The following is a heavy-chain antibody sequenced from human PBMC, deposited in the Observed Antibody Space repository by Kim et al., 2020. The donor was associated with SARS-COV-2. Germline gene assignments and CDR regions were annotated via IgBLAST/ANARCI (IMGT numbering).Heavy chain of an antibody. J-gene: IGHJ4*02. CDR2: ISGSGGST. D-gene: IGHD1-26*01. V-gene: IGHV3-23*01. Sequence: GGSLRLSCAASGFTFSSYAMSWVRQAPGKGLEWVSAISGSGGSTYYADSVKGWFTISRDNSKNTLYLQMNSLRAEDTAVYYCAKVLGWVLLSPYYFDYWGQGTLVTVSS. CDR3: AKVLGWVLLSPYYFDY. CDR1: GFTFSSYA.